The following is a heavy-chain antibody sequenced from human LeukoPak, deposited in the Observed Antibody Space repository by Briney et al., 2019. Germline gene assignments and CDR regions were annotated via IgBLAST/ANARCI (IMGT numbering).Heavy chain of an antibody. CDR3: AKSLGIPYYFDY. D-gene: IGHD3-10*01. CDR1: GFTFSSYS. CDR2: ISSSSSYI. V-gene: IGHV3-21*04. J-gene: IGHJ4*02. Sequence: GGSLRLSCAASGFTFSSYSMNWVRQAPGKGLEWVSSISSSSSYIYYADSVKGRFTISRDNAKNSLYLQMNSLRAEDTAVYYCAKSLGIPYYFDYWGQGTLVTVSS.